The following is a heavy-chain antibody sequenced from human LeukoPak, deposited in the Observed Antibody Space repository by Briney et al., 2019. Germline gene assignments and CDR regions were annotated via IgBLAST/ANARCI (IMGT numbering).Heavy chain of an antibody. J-gene: IGHJ6*02. CDR3: AKSVAIYFYYGLDV. D-gene: IGHD3-3*01. CDR2: IGGSGGST. Sequence: GGSLRLSCVASGFAFSSYAMSWVRQAPGKGLEWVSTIGGSGGSTYYADSVKGRFTISRDTSKNTLYLHVNSLRAEDTAVYYCAKSVAIYFYYGLDVWGQGTTVTVSS. CDR1: GFAFSSYA. V-gene: IGHV3-23*01.